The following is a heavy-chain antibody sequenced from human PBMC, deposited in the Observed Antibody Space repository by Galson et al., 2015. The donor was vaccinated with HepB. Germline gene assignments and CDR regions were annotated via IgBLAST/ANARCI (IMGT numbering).Heavy chain of an antibody. V-gene: IGHV3-23*01. Sequence: SLRLSCAASGFTFSSYAMSWVRQAPGKWLEWVSSISGSGGTTYYADSVKGRFTISREKSKNTLYLQMNSLRAEDTAVYYCAKTTNALWFGNWGQGTLVTVSS. J-gene: IGHJ4*02. CDR1: GFTFSSYA. CDR3: AKTTNALWFGN. CDR2: ISGSGGTT. D-gene: IGHD3-10*01.